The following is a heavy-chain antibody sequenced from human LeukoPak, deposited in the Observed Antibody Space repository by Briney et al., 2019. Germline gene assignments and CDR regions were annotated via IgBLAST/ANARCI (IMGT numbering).Heavy chain of an antibody. V-gene: IGHV3-21*01. CDR1: GFTFSSYS. CDR2: ISSSSSFI. J-gene: IGHJ4*02. Sequence: GGSLRLSCAVSGFTFSSYSMNWVRQAPGKGLEWVSSISSSSSFIYYADSVKGRFTISRDSAKNSLYLQMNSLRAEDTAVYYCAKALDSSGYYYFDYWGQGTLVTVSS. D-gene: IGHD3-22*01. CDR3: AKALDSSGYYYFDY.